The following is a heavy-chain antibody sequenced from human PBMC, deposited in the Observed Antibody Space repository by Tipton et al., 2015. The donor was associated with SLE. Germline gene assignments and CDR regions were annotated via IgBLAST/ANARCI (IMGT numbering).Heavy chain of an antibody. CDR3: ASGPIGVTSRYFDL. CDR1: GDSISSRSYF. V-gene: IGHV4-39*07. D-gene: IGHD3-3*01. CDR2: IYQSGNT. J-gene: IGHJ2*01. Sequence: TLSLTCTVSGDSISSRSYFWGWIRQSPGKGLEWIGNIYQSGNTYYNPSLKSRVIISVDTSKNHFSLRLTSVTAADTAVYYCASGPIGVTSRYFDLWGRGTLVTVSS.